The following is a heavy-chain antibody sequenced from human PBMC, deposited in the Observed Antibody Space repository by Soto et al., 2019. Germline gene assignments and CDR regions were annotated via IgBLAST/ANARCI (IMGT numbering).Heavy chain of an antibody. J-gene: IGHJ4*02. CDR2: IYTSGST. CDR3: AREPSRGGPFDY. V-gene: IGHV4-4*07. Sequence: SETLSLTCTVSGGSISSYYWSWTRQPAGKGLEWIGRIYTSGSTNYNPSLKSRVTVSVDTSKNQFSLKLSSVTAADTAVYYCAREPSRGGPFDYWGQGTLVTVSS. CDR1: GGSISSYY. D-gene: IGHD3-10*01.